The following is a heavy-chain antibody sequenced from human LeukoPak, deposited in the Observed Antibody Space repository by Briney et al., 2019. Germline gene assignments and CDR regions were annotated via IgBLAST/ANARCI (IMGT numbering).Heavy chain of an antibody. D-gene: IGHD3-10*01. CDR2: INHSGST. Sequence: SETLSLTCAVYGGSFSGYYWSWIRQPPGKGLEWIGEINHSGSTNYNPSLKSRVTISVDTSKNQFSLKLSSVTAADTAMYYCARRQPLLWFGELSTPIDYWGQGTLVTVSS. CDR3: ARRQPLLWFGELSTPIDY. CDR1: GGSFSGYY. V-gene: IGHV4-34*01. J-gene: IGHJ4*02.